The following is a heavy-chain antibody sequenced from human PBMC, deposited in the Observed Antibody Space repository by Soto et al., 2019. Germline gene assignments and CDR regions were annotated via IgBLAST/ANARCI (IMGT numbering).Heavy chain of an antibody. J-gene: IGHJ6*03. CDR2: IIPILGIA. V-gene: IGHV1-69*04. CDR1: GGTFSSYT. Sequence: ASVKVSCKASGGTFSSYTISWVRQAPGQGLEWMGRIIPILGIANYAQKFQGRVTITADKSTSTAYMELSSLRSEDTAVYYCARDREATVTQTYYYYYMDVWGKGTTVTVSS. D-gene: IGHD4-17*01. CDR3: ARDREATVTQTYYYYYMDV.